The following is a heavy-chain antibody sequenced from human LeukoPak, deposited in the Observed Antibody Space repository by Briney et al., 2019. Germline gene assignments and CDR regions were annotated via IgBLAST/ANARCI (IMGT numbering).Heavy chain of an antibody. V-gene: IGHV3-9*01. Sequence: PGGSLRLSCAASGFTFDDYAMHWVRQAPGKGPEWVSGISWNSGSIGYADSVKGRFTISRDNAKNSLYLQMNSLRPEDTALYYCAKDGSSGSHYYYGMDVWGQGTTVTVSS. J-gene: IGHJ6*02. CDR2: ISWNSGSI. CDR3: AKDGSSGSHYYYGMDV. CDR1: GFTFDDYA. D-gene: IGHD6-19*01.